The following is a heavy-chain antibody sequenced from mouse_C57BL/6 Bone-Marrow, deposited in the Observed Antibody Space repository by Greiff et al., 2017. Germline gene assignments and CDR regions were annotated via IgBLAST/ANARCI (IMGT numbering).Heavy chain of an antibody. CDR3: TRGAVVAKGYFDY. CDR1: GYTFTDYE. V-gene: IGHV1-15*01. D-gene: IGHD1-1*01. CDR2: IDPETGGT. J-gene: IGHJ2*01. Sequence: QVQLQQSGAELVRPGASVTLSCKASGYTFTDYEMHWVKQTPVHGLEWIGAIDPETGGTAYNQKFKGKVILTADKSSSTAYMELRSLTSEDSAVYYCTRGAVVAKGYFDYWGQGTTLTVSS.